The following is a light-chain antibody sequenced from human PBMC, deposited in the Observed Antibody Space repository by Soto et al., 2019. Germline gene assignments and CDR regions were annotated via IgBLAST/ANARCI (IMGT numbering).Light chain of an antibody. CDR3: HQYGSAPAWT. Sequence: EIVLTQSPGTLSLFPGERATLSCRASQSISSNYLAWYQHKPGQAPRLLIHGASNRATGIPDGFSGAGSGTDFTLTISRLEPEDFAVYYCHQYGSAPAWTFGQGTKVEIK. CDR2: GAS. V-gene: IGKV3-20*01. J-gene: IGKJ1*01. CDR1: QSISSNY.